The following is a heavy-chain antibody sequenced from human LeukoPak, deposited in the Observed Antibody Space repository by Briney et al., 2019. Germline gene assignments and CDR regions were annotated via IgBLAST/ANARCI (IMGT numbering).Heavy chain of an antibody. CDR3: ARIVAGSQDY. CDR1: AFTVSSNY. D-gene: IGHD3-16*02. V-gene: IGHV3-66*01. Sequence: GGSLRLSCAAYAFTVSSNYMSWVRQAPGKGLEGVSVLYSGGSTYYTDSVKGRFTISRDNSKNTLYLQMNSLRVEDTAVYYCARIVAGSQDYWGQGTLVTVSS. CDR2: LYSGGST. J-gene: IGHJ4*02.